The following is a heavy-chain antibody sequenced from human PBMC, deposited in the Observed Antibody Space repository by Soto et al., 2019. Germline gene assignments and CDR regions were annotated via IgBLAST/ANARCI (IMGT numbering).Heavy chain of an antibody. V-gene: IGHV1-58*01. CDR1: GFTFTSSA. CDR3: AADPFPYDSSGPPFDY. J-gene: IGHJ4*02. CDR2: IVVGSGNT. Sequence: SVKVSCKASGFTFTSSAVQWVRQARGQRLEWIGWIVVGSGNTNYAQKFQERVTITRDMSTSTAYMELSSLRSEDTAVYYCAADPFPYDSSGPPFDYWGQGTLVTVSP. D-gene: IGHD3-22*01.